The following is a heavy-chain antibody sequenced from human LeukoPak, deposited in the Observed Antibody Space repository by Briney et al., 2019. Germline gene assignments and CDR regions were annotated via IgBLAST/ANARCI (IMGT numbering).Heavy chain of an antibody. Sequence: SQTLSLTCTVSGGSISSGSYYWSWIRQPAGKGLEWIGRIYTSGSTNYNPSLKSRVTISVDTSKNQFSLKLSSVTAADTAVYYCARGDRYYYDSSGYYFDYWGQGTLVTVSS. J-gene: IGHJ4*02. D-gene: IGHD3-22*01. V-gene: IGHV4-61*02. CDR1: GGSISSGSYY. CDR3: ARGDRYYYDSSGYYFDY. CDR2: IYTSGST.